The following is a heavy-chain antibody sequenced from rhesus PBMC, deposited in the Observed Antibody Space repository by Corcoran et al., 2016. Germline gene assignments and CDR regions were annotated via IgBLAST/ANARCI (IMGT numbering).Heavy chain of an antibody. Sequence: QVQLQQWGEGLVKPSETLSLTCAVYGGSISSNYWRWIRRPPGKGREWIGRIRSGGRTNYNPSLKSRVTISIDTSKYHFSLKLSSVTAADAAVFYCARGDSHYSGLDSWGQGVVVTVSS. CDR2: IRSGGRT. V-gene: IGHV4-160*01. D-gene: IGHD4-23*01. CDR1: GGSISSNY. J-gene: IGHJ6*01. CDR3: ARGDSHYSGLDS.